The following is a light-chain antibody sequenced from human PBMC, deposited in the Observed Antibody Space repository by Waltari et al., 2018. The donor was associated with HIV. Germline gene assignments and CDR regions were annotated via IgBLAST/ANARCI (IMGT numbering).Light chain of an antibody. Sequence: QSVLTQPPSASGTPGQRVTISCSGGRTNIGSTFVYWYHPLPGTAPKLLISKTNQRPSGVPDRFAGSKSGSSASLTISGLRSEDEAVYYCASWDDILSSVIFGGGTKVTVL. J-gene: IGLJ2*01. V-gene: IGLV1-47*01. CDR1: RTNIGSTF. CDR3: ASWDDILSSVI. CDR2: KTN.